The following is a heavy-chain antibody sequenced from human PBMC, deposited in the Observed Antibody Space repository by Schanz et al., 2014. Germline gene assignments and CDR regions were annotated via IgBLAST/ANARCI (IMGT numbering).Heavy chain of an antibody. J-gene: IGHJ3*01. D-gene: IGHD6-19*01. CDR1: GFTFSSFG. V-gene: IGHV3-30*02. Sequence: QVQLVESGGGVVQPGGSLRLSCAASGFTFSSFGIHWVRQAPGKGLEWVAFIRYDGSNKYYGDSVKGRFTISRDNSKNTLYLQMKSLRPDDTAVYYCAKDRLEVAENDGLDLWGQGTMVTVSS. CDR2: IRYDGSNK. CDR3: AKDRLEVAENDGLDL.